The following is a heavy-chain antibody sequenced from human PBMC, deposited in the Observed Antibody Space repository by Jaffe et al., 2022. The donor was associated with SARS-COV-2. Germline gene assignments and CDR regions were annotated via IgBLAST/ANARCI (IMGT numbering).Heavy chain of an antibody. V-gene: IGHV4-59*01. CDR3: ASLPGDDYGGNPFGY. CDR2: IYYSGST. D-gene: IGHD4-17*01. CDR1: GGSISSYY. Sequence: QVQLQESGPGLVKPSETLSLTCTVSGGSISSYYWSWIRQPPGKGLEWIGYIYYSGSTNYNPSLKSRVTISVDTSKNQFSLKLSSVTAADTAVYYCASLPGDDYGGNPFGYWGQGTLVTVSS. J-gene: IGHJ4*02.